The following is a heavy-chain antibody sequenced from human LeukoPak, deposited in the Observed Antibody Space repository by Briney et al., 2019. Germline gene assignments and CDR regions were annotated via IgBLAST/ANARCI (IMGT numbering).Heavy chain of an antibody. Sequence: GASVKVSCKASGYTFTGYYMHWVRQAPGQGLEWMGWINPNSGGTNYAQKFQGRVTMTRDTSISTAYMELSRLRSDDTAVYYCAREEYSSSWYWLDYWGQGTLVTVSS. V-gene: IGHV1-2*02. CDR2: INPNSGGT. D-gene: IGHD6-13*01. J-gene: IGHJ4*02. CDR1: GYTFTGYY. CDR3: AREEYSSSWYWLDY.